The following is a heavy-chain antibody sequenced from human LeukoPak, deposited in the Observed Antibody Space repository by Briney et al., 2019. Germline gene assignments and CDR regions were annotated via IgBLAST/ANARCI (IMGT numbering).Heavy chain of an antibody. CDR1: GFAFSRYS. J-gene: IGHJ4*02. CDR2: IGTTTTI. Sequence: GGSPILSCAASGFAFSRYSMSWVRPAPGRGLEWLSYIGTTTTIYYADSVQGRFTISRDNAKNSLFLQMSSLTDEDTAVYCCARDHDWAFDYWGQGALVTVSS. D-gene: IGHD3-9*01. CDR3: ARDHDWAFDY. V-gene: IGHV3-48*02.